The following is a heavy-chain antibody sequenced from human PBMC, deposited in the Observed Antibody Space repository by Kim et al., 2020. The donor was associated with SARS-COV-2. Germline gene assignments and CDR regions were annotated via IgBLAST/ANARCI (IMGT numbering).Heavy chain of an antibody. CDR1: GGSFSGYY. CDR3: ARGRSITIFGVVWSYYYCGMDV. CDR2: INHSGST. D-gene: IGHD3-3*01. J-gene: IGHJ6*02. V-gene: IGHV4-34*01. Sequence: SETLSLTCAVSGGSFSGYYWNWIRQPPGKGLEWIWVINHSGSTNYYPSPKSRVTISVDTSKNQFPLKLSSVTAADTAVYYCARGRSITIFGVVWSYYYCGMDVWGQETAVTVS.